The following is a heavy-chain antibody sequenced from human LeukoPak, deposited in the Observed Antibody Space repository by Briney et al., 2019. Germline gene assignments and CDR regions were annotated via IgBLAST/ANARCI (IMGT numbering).Heavy chain of an antibody. CDR3: ARGVPAARWAWFDP. J-gene: IGHJ5*02. D-gene: IGHD2-2*01. V-gene: IGHV3-13*05. CDR2: IGTAGDP. Sequence: GGSLRLSCAASGFTFSSYDMHWVRQAPGKGLEWVSAIGTAGDPYYPGSVTGRFTISRENAKNSLYLQMNSLRAGDTAVYYCARGVPAARWAWFDPWGQGTLVTVSS. CDR1: GFTFSSYD.